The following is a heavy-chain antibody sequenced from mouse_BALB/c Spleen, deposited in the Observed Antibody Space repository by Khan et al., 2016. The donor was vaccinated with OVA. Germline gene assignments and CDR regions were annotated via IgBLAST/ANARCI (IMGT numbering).Heavy chain of an antibody. CDR3: ARLYYGSSRAY. CDR2: ISNLAYST. J-gene: IGHJ3*01. Sequence: EVELVESGGGLVQPGGSRKLSCAASGFTFSDYGMAWVRQAPGKGPEWVAFISNLAYSTYYADTVKGRFTISRDTATNTPYLEISSLRSEDTAMYYCARLYYGSSRAYWGQGTLVTVSA. CDR1: GFTFSDYG. V-gene: IGHV5-15*02. D-gene: IGHD1-1*01.